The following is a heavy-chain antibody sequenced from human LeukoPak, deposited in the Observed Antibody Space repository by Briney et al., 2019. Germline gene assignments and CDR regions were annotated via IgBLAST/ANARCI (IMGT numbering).Heavy chain of an antibody. D-gene: IGHD2/OR15-2a*01. V-gene: IGHV4-39*01. CDR3: AKLNYLYETYYFDY. CDR2: IYYSGST. Sequence: SETLSLTCTVSGDSISSSGYYWGWIRQPPGKGLEWIGSIYYSGSTYYNPSLKSRVTISVDTSKNQFSLKLSSVTAADTAVYYCAKLNYLYETYYFDYWGQGTLVTVSS. CDR1: GDSISSSGYY. J-gene: IGHJ4*02.